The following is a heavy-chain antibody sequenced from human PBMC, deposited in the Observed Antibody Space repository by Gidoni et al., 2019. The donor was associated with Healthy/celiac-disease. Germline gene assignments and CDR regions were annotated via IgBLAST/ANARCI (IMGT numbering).Heavy chain of an antibody. CDR2: IKSKTDGGTT. V-gene: IGHV3-15*01. J-gene: IGHJ5*02. Sequence: EVQLVESGGGLVKPGGSLRLSCAASGFTFRNAWMSWVRQAPGKGLEWVGRIKSKTDGGTTDYAAPVKGRFTISRDDSKNTLYLQMNSLKTEDTAVYYCTTVYGGEDWFDPWGQGTLVTVSS. CDR1: GFTFRNAW. CDR3: TTVYGGEDWFDP. D-gene: IGHD4-17*01.